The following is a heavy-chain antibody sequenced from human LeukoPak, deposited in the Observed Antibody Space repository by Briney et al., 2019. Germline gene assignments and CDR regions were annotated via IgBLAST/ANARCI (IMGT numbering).Heavy chain of an antibody. D-gene: IGHD3-22*01. CDR2: ITSSSDSI. CDR1: GFTFSDYS. J-gene: IGHJ4*02. Sequence: GGSLRLSCAASGFTFSDYSMNWVRQAPGKGLEWVSWITSSSDSIYYADSVKVRFTISRDNAKNSLYLQMNSLRDEDTAVYYCSSESRYWGQGTLVIVSS. V-gene: IGHV3-48*02. CDR3: SSESRY.